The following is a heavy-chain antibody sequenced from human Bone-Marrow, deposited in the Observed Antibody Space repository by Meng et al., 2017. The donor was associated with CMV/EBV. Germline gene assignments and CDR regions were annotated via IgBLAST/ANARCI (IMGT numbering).Heavy chain of an antibody. CDR1: RFTFSAYA. CDR3: ARDQGVETTVTNARYGMAV. CDR2: ISYDGTDK. Sequence: GGSLRLSCAASRFTFSAYAMHWVRQAPGKGLEWVAVISYDGTDKHYADSVKGRFTISRDNSKNTLYLQMNSLRPEDTAVYYCARDQGVETTVTNARYGMAVWGQGPTVTGFS. J-gene: IGHJ6*01. V-gene: IGHV3-30*04. D-gene: IGHD4-11*01.